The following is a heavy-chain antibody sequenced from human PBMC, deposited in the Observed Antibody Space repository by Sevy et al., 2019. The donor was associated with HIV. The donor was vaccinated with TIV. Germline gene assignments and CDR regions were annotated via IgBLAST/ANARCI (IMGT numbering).Heavy chain of an antibody. Sequence: GGSLRLSCAGSGFSVSRNHINWVRQAPGKGQEWISVIYSDGTTQYADAVKGRFTISRDTSNNTVYLQVSSLRADDTAVYYCARRLSSAWYFDFWGQGTLVTVSS. V-gene: IGHV3-53*01. D-gene: IGHD6-19*01. CDR2: IYSDGTT. CDR1: GFSVSRNH. J-gene: IGHJ4*02. CDR3: ARRLSSAWYFDF.